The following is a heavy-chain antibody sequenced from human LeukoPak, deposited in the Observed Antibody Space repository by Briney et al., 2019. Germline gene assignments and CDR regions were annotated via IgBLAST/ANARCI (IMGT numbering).Heavy chain of an antibody. V-gene: IGHV3-9*01. CDR2: ISWNSGSI. D-gene: IGHD5-12*01. CDR3: AKDVGYSGYDYVDY. CDR1: GFTFDDYA. Sequence: QAGGSLRLSCAASGFTFDDYAMHWVRQAPGKGLEWVSGISWNSGSIGYADSVKGRFTISRDNAKNSLYLQMNSLRAEDTALYYCAKDVGYSGYDYVDYWGQGTLVTASS. J-gene: IGHJ4*02.